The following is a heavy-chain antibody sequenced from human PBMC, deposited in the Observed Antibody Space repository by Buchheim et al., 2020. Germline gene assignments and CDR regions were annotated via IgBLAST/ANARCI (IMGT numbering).Heavy chain of an antibody. CDR2: IFYRGST. Sequence: QVQLKESGPGLVKPSQTLSLTCTVSGGSISSNGHYWSWIRQHPGKGLEWIGYIFYRGSTYYNSSLKSRVTISVDTSKNQCSLRLNSVTAPDTAVYYCARVDGYAYAFEYWGQGTL. J-gene: IGHJ4*02. CDR3: ARVDGYAYAFEY. CDR1: GGSISSNGHY. V-gene: IGHV4-31*03. D-gene: IGHD5-18*01.